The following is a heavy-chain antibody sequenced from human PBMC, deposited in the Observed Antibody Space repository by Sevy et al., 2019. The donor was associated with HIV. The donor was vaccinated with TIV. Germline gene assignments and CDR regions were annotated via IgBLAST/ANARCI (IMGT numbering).Heavy chain of an antibody. J-gene: IGHJ4*02. Sequence: GGSLRLSCAASGFTFSSYAMHWVRQAPGKGLEWVAVISYDGSNKYYADSVKGRFTISRDNSKNTLYLQMNSLRAEDTAVYYCARGPHYYDSSAHHYWGQGTLVTVSS. CDR3: ARGPHYYDSSAHHY. CDR2: ISYDGSNK. CDR1: GFTFSSYA. V-gene: IGHV3-30-3*01. D-gene: IGHD3-22*01.